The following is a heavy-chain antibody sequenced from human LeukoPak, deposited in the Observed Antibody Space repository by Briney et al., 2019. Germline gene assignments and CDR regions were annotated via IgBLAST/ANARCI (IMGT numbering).Heavy chain of an antibody. Sequence: GASVKVSCKASGGTFSSYGISWVRQAPGQGLEWMGWISAYNGNTNYAQKLQGRVTMTTDTSTSTAYMELRSLRSDDTAVYYCARDPPRGDFWSGYLAYYYYGMDVWGQGTTVTVSS. CDR3: ARDPPRGDFWSGYLAYYYYGMDV. CDR2: ISAYNGNT. V-gene: IGHV1-18*01. D-gene: IGHD3-3*01. CDR1: GGTFSSYG. J-gene: IGHJ6*02.